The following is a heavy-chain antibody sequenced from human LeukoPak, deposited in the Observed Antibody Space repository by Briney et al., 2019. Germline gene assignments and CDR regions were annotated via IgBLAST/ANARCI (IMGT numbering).Heavy chain of an antibody. CDR1: GGSISSSSYY. CDR2: IYYSGST. D-gene: IGHD3-16*02. CDR3: ARHKLTSGGVIAIYYFDY. V-gene: IGHV4-39*01. Sequence: SETLSLTCTVSGGSISSSSYYWGWIRQPPGKGLEWIGSIYYSGSTYYNPSLKSRVTISVDTSKNQFSLKLSSVTAAGTAVYYCARHKLTSGGVIAIYYFDYWGQGTLVTVSS. J-gene: IGHJ4*02.